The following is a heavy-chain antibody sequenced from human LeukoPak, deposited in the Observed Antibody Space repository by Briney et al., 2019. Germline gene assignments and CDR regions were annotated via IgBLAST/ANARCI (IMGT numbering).Heavy chain of an antibody. CDR1: GYTFTGYY. J-gene: IGHJ6*03. V-gene: IGHV1-2*02. D-gene: IGHD4-23*01. CDR2: INPNSGGT. Sequence: ASVKVSCKASGYTFTGYYMHWVRQAPGQGLEWMGWINPNSGGTNYAQKFQGRVTMTRDTSISTAYMELSRLRSDDTAVYYCATTVGSSYYMDVWGKGTTVTISS. CDR3: ATTVGSSYYMDV.